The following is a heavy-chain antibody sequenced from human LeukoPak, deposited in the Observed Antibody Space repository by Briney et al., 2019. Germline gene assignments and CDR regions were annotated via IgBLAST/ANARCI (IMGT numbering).Heavy chain of an antibody. CDR1: GFTVSSNY. Sequence: GGSLRLSCAASGFTVSSNYMNWVRQAPGKGLEWVSVIYISGSTYYADSVKGRFTISRDNSKNTLYLQMNSLRAEDTAVYYCARAIAARGYYYMDVWGKGTTVTVSS. J-gene: IGHJ6*03. CDR2: IYISGST. V-gene: IGHV3-53*01. D-gene: IGHD6-13*01. CDR3: ARAIAARGYYYMDV.